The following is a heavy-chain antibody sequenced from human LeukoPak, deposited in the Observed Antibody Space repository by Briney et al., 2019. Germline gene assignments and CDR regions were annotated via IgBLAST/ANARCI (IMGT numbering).Heavy chain of an antibody. CDR1: GGTFSSYA. V-gene: IGHV1-69*05. CDR3: ASYSGSYSAFDY. Sequence: SVKVSCKASGGTFSSYAISWVRQAPGQGLEWMGRIIPIFGTANYAQKFQGRVTMTRDTSTSTVYMELSSLRSEDTAVDYCASYSGSYSAFDYWGQGTLVTVSS. J-gene: IGHJ4*02. D-gene: IGHD1-26*01. CDR2: IIPIFGTA.